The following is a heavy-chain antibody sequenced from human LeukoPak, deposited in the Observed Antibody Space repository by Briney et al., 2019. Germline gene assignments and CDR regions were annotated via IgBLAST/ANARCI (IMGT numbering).Heavy chain of an antibody. D-gene: IGHD2-15*01. CDR3: AGGLGVVVVAATPGAFDI. CDR2: IYYSGST. Sequence: SETLSLTCTVSGGSISSYYWSWIRQPPGKGLEWIEYIYYSGSTNYNPSLKSRVTISVDTSKNQFSLKLSSVTAADTAVYYCAGGLGVVVVAATPGAFDIWGQGTMVTVSS. J-gene: IGHJ3*02. V-gene: IGHV4-59*12. CDR1: GGSISSYY.